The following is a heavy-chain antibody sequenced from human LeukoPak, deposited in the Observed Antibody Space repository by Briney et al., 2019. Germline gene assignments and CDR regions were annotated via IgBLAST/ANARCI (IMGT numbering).Heavy chain of an antibody. D-gene: IGHD5-24*01. CDR1: GFTFSSYG. CDR2: ISYDGSNK. V-gene: IGHV3-30*18. CDR3: AKDLGPGSMATSPGFDY. Sequence: GGSLRLSCAASGFTFSSYGMHWVRQAPGKGLEWVAVISYDGSNKYYADSVKGRFTISRDNAKTSLYLQMNSLRAEDTVLYYCAKDLGPGSMATSPGFDYWGQGTLVTVSS. J-gene: IGHJ4*02.